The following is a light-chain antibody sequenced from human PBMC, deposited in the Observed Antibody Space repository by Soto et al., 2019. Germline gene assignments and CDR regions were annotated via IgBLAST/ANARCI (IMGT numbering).Light chain of an antibody. CDR1: QSLSNTS. J-gene: IGKJ2*01. V-gene: IGKV3-20*01. Sequence: EIVLTQSPGTLSLSPGERATLSCRASQSLSNTSVVWYQQKPGQAHRLLIYAASRRATGIPDRFSGSGSATEYTLTVSRLEPEDFAVYYCQQQGTFGQGTKLEIK. CDR2: AAS. CDR3: QQQGT.